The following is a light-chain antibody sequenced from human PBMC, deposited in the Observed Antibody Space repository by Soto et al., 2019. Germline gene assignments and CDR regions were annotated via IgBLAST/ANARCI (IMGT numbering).Light chain of an antibody. V-gene: IGKV1-39*01. CDR1: QSISSY. CDR2: AAS. CDR3: QQSYSTLWT. Sequence: DIQMTQSPSSLSASVGDRVTITCRASQSISSYLNWYQQKPGKAPKLLIYAASSLQSGVPSRFSGSGSVTDFTLTISSLQPEDFATYDCQQSYSTLWTFGQGTKVEIK. J-gene: IGKJ1*01.